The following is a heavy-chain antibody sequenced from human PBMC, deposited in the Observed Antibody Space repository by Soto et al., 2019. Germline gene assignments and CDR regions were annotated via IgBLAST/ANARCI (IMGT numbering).Heavy chain of an antibody. CDR3: ARERIAAAGTLNWFDP. V-gene: IGHV1-69*13. D-gene: IGHD6-13*01. J-gene: IGHJ5*02. CDR2: IIPIFGTA. CDR1: GGTFSSYA. Sequence: SVKVSCKASGGTFSSYAISWVRQAPGQGLEWMGGIIPIFGTANYAQKFQGRVTITADESTSTAYMELSSLRSEDTAVYYCARERIAAAGTLNWFDPWGQGTLVTVSS.